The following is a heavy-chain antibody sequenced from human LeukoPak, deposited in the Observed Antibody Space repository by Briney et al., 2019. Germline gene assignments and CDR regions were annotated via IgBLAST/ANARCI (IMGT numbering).Heavy chain of an antibody. CDR3: ARDERLLSFLK. D-gene: IGHD3-3*01. J-gene: IGHJ4*02. Sequence: VASVKVSCKASGYSFSGHYMHWVRQAPGQGLEWMGWINPKSGDTNYAQKFQGRVTMTRDTSISTAYMDMSSLRSDDTAIYYCARDERLLSFLKWGQGTLVTVSS. CDR1: GYSFSGHY. CDR2: INPKSGDT. V-gene: IGHV1-2*02.